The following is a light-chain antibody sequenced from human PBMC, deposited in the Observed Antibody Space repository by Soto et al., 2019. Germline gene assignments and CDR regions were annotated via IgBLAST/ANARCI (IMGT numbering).Light chain of an antibody. Sequence: EIVMTQSPATLSVSPGERATLSCRASQRVSSNLAWYQQKPGQAPMLLIYGASTRATAIPARFSGSGSGTEFTLTISSLQSEDFAVYYCQQYNNWPVTFGQGTKVEI. J-gene: IGKJ1*01. V-gene: IGKV3-15*01. CDR2: GAS. CDR3: QQYNNWPVT. CDR1: QRVSSN.